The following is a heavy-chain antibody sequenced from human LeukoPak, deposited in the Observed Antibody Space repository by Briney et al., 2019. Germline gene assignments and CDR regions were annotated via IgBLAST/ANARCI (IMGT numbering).Heavy chain of an antibody. CDR1: GDSMSSSSYY. J-gene: IGHJ4*02. V-gene: IGHV4-39*01. CDR3: ARLNGVMDYFDY. Sequence: PSETLSLTCTVSGDSMSSSSYYWGWIRQPPGKGLEWIGNIYYSGSAHYNPSLKSRVTISVDTSKNQFSLRLSSVTTADTAEFYCARLNGVMDYFDYWGQGTLVTVSS. D-gene: IGHD2-8*01. CDR2: IYYSGSA.